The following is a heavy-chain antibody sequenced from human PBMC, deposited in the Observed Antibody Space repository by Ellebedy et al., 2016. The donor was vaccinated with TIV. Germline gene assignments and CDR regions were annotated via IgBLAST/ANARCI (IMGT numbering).Heavy chain of an antibody. CDR2: ISYCGST. CDR1: GGSVNTDNYY. CDR3: ARGRGGFNLYYGMDV. J-gene: IGHJ6*02. V-gene: IGHV4-61*01. Sequence: SETLSLXXTVSGGSVNTDNYYWSWIRQPPGKGLEWIGYISYCGSTNYNPSLKSRVTISVDTSENQFSLNLSSVTAADTAVYYCARGRGGFNLYYGMDVWGQGTTVTVSS. D-gene: IGHD6-25*01.